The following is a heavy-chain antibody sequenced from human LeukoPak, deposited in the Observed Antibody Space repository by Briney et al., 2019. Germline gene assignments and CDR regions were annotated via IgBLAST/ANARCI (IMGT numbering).Heavy chain of an antibody. CDR2: INPNSGGT. CDR1: GYTFTVYY. V-gene: IGHV1-2*02. D-gene: IGHD2-15*01. Sequence: ASVKVSCKASGYTFTVYYMHWVRQAPGQGLEWMGWINPNSGGTNYAQKFQGRVTMTRDTSISTAYMELSRLRSDDTAVYYCARDLGIVVVVAATPGWFDPWGQGTLVTVSS. CDR3: ARDLGIVVVVAATPGWFDP. J-gene: IGHJ5*02.